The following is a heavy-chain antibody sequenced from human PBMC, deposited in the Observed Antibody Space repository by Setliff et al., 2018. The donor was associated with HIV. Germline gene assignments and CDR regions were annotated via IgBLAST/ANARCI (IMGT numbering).Heavy chain of an antibody. CDR3: VKPYTGYYYDGSVYDDF. CDR2: LSRGGDNT. CDR1: GFTVSTYS. J-gene: IGHJ4*02. Sequence: PGGSLRLSCLVSGFTVSTYSLNWARQAPGKRPEYVAALSRGGDNTKYADSVKGRFIISRDTSKNTLYLQMSSLRHDDTAIYYCVKPYTGYYYDGSVYDDFWGQGTLVTVSS. V-gene: IGHV3-64D*09. D-gene: IGHD3-22*01.